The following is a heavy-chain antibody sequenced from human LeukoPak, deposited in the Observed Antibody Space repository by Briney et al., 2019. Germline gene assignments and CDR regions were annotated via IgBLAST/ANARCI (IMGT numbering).Heavy chain of an antibody. J-gene: IGHJ4*02. CDR3: AKEGGYCSSTSCPPPRYYFDY. V-gene: IGHV3-30*18. D-gene: IGHD2-2*01. CDR2: ISYDGSNK. Sequence: QPGGSLRLSCAASGFTFSSYGMHWVRQAPGKGLEWVAVISYDGSNKYYADSVKGRFTISRDNSKNTLYLQMNSLRAEDTAVYYCAKEGGYCSSTSCPPPRYYFDYWGQGTLVTVSS. CDR1: GFTFSSYG.